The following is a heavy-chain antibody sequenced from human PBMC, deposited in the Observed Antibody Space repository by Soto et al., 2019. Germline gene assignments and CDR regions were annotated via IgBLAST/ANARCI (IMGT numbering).Heavy chain of an antibody. V-gene: IGHV3-23*01. CDR1: GFTFSSHA. D-gene: IGHD3-3*01. J-gene: IGHJ3*02. CDR3: AKQLNYDFWSGYPDAFDI. Sequence: EMQLLESGGGLVQPGGSLRLSCAASGFTFSSHAMSWVRQAPGKGLEWVSGISGSGGSTYSADSVKGRFTISRDNSKNTLYLQMNSLRAEDTALYYCAKQLNYDFWSGYPDAFDIWGQGTMVIVSS. CDR2: ISGSGGST.